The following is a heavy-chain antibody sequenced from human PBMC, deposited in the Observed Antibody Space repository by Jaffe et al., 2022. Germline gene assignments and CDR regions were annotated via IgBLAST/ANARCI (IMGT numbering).Heavy chain of an antibody. D-gene: IGHD3-10*01. CDR1: GGSISSSSYY. CDR3: AREGFRELFIFDY. V-gene: IGHV4-39*01. J-gene: IGHJ4*02. Sequence: QLQLQESGPGLVKPSETLSLTCTVSGGSISSSSYYWGWIRQPPGKGLEWIGSIYYSGSTYYNPSLKSRVTISVDTSKNQFSLKLSSVTAADTAVYYCAREGFRELFIFDYWGQGTLVTVSS. CDR2: IYYSGST.